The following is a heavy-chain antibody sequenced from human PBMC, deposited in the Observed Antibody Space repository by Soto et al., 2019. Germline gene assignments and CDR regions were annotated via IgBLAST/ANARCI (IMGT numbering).Heavy chain of an antibody. CDR1: GGSISSGDYY. D-gene: IGHD2-15*01. Sequence: SETLSLTCTVSGGSISSGDYYWSWIRQPPGKGLEWIGYIYYSGSTYYNPSLKSRVTISVDTSKNQFSLKLSSVTAADTAVYYCARSLVAASTFWFDPWGQGTLVTVSS. CDR2: IYYSGST. V-gene: IGHV4-30-4*01. J-gene: IGHJ5*02. CDR3: ARSLVAASTFWFDP.